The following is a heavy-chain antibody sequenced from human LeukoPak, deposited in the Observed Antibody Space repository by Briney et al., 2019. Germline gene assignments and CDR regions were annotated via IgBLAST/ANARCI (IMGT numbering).Heavy chain of an antibody. V-gene: IGHV5-51*01. CDR1: GYAFSSYW. CDR3: ARQNDFRLDY. J-gene: IGHJ4*02. CDR2: IYPGDSDT. D-gene: IGHD3-3*01. Sequence: PGESLKISCKGSGYAFSSYWIGWVRQMPGKGLEWMGIIYPGDSDTRYSPSLQGQITISVDTSIGTAYLQWSSLKASDTAIYYCARQNDFRLDYWGQGTLVTVSS.